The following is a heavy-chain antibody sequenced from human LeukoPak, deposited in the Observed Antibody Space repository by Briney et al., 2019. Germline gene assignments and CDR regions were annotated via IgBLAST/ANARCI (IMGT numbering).Heavy chain of an antibody. CDR2: IYYSGRT. Sequence: SQTLSLTCTVSGVSISSGGDYWSWIRQHPGKRLEWIGYIYYSGRTSYNPSLKSRVSISVDTSKNHFSLKLNSVTAADTAVYYCARGSSTRRGDWFDPWGQGTLVTVSS. CDR3: ARGSSTRRGDWFDP. J-gene: IGHJ5*02. V-gene: IGHV4-31*03. D-gene: IGHD2-2*01. CDR1: GVSISSGGDY.